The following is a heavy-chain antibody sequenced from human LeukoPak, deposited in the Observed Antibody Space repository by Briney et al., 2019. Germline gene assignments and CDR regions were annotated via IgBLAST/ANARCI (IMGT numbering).Heavy chain of an antibody. CDR1: GFTFSGYA. Sequence: GGSLRLSRAASGFTFSGYAMSWVRLAPGKGLEWVSAITAGGDGTYYADSVKGRFTISRDNLKNMVFLQMNSLRAEDTAIYYCAKSHASIWNVYDYWGQGTLVTVSS. D-gene: IGHD1-1*01. J-gene: IGHJ4*02. CDR3: AKSHASIWNVYDY. V-gene: IGHV3-23*01. CDR2: ITAGGDGT.